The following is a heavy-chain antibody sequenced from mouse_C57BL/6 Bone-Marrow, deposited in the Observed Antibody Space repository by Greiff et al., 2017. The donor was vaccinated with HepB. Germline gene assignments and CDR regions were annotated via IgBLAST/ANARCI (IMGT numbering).Heavy chain of an antibody. D-gene: IGHD1-1*01. CDR3: ARSSTTVVAPYAMDY. Sequence: VQLQQSGAELARPGASVKLSCKASGYTFTSYGISWVKQRTGQGLEWIGEIYPRSGNTYYNEKFKGKATLTADKSSSTAYMELRSLTSEDSAVYLCARSSTTVVAPYAMDYWGQGTSVTVSS. V-gene: IGHV1-81*01. CDR1: GYTFTSYG. J-gene: IGHJ4*01. CDR2: IYPRSGNT.